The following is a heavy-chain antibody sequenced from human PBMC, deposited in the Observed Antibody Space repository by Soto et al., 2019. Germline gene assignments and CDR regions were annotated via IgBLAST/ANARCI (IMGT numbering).Heavy chain of an antibody. V-gene: IGHV3-30-3*01. CDR1: GFTFSSYA. CDR3: ARDNRGGYLIPRGFDP. CDR2: ISYDGSNK. Sequence: GGSLRLSCAASGFTFSSYAMHWVRQAPGKGLEWVAVISYDGSNKYYADSVKGRFTISRDNSKNTLYLQMNSLRAEDTAVYYCARDNRGGYLIPRGFDPWGQGTLVTVSS. D-gene: IGHD3-22*01. J-gene: IGHJ5*02.